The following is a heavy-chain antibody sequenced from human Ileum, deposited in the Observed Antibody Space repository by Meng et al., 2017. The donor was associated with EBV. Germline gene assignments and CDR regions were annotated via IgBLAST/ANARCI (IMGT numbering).Heavy chain of an antibody. J-gene: IGHJ4*02. CDR3: AKVSLTGTFYDH. Sequence: QVQQEGWGPRVVKPSGTLSLTGAASGGSVISNNWWSWVRQPPGKGLEWIGEIFHIGSTNNSPSLKSRVTISVDNSKNQFSLSLTSVTAADTAIYYCAKVSLTGTFYDHWGQGILVTVSS. CDR1: GGSVISNNW. CDR2: IFHIGST. V-gene: IGHV4-4*02. D-gene: IGHD3-9*01.